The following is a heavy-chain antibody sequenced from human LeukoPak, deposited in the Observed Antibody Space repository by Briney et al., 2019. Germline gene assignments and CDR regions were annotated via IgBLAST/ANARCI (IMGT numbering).Heavy chain of an antibody. Sequence: SETLSLTCAVYGGSFSGYYWSWIRQPPGKGLEWIGEINHSGSTNYNPSLHSRVTISVDTSKNQFSLKLSSVTAAVTAVYYCARGRRGALVVVPAAMLWFDYWGQGTLVTVSS. D-gene: IGHD2-2*01. CDR3: ARGRRGALVVVPAAMLWFDY. V-gene: IGHV4-34*01. CDR2: INHSGST. J-gene: IGHJ4*02. CDR1: GGSFSGYY.